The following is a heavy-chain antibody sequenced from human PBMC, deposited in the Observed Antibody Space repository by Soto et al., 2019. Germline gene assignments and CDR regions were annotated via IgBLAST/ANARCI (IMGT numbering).Heavy chain of an antibody. CDR1: GGSISSYY. Sequence: QVQLQESGPGLVKPSETLSLTCTVSGGSISSYYWSWIRQPPGKGLEWIGYIYYSGSTNYNPSLKSRVTISVDTSKNQFSLKLSSVTAADTAVYYCARLGYCSSTSCYADYWGQGTLVTVSS. D-gene: IGHD2-2*01. CDR3: ARLGYCSSTSCYADY. J-gene: IGHJ4*02. V-gene: IGHV4-59*08. CDR2: IYYSGST.